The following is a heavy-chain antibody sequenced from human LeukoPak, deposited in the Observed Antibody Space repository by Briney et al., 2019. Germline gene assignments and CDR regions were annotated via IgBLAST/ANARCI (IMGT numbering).Heavy chain of an antibody. D-gene: IGHD6-13*01. J-gene: IGHJ4*02. CDR3: ARVPYSSSWYEKFDY. CDR1: GGSFSGYY. V-gene: IGHV4-34*01. CDR2: INHSGST. Sequence: SETLSLTCAVYGGSFSGYYWCWIRQPPGKGLEWIGEINHSGSTNYNPSLKSRVTISVDTSKNQFSLKLSSVTAADTAVYYCARVPYSSSWYEKFDYWGQGTLVTVSS.